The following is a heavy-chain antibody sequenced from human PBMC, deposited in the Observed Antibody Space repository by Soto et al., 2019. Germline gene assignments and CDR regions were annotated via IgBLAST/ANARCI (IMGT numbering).Heavy chain of an antibody. Sequence: QVQLQESGPGLVKPSETLSLTCTVSGGSISGSYWSWIRQPPGKGLEWIGYIYYSGSTNYKPSLKSRVTISVDTSKNQFSLKLSSVTAADTAVYYCARDSRSTVTMFDYWGQGTLVTVSS. D-gene: IGHD4-17*01. CDR2: IYYSGST. V-gene: IGHV4-59*01. CDR3: ARDSRSTVTMFDY. CDR1: GGSISGSY. J-gene: IGHJ4*02.